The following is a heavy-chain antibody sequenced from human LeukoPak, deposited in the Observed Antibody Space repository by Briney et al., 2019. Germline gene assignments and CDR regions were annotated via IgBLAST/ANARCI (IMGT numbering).Heavy chain of an antibody. Sequence: SETLSLTCTVSGGSVSSGSYYWSWIRQPPGKGLEWIGYIYYSGSTNYNPSLKSRVTISVDTSKNQFSLKLSSVTAADTAVYYCARQWFGELPDFDYWGQGTLVTVSS. CDR2: IYYSGST. CDR3: ARQWFGELPDFDY. V-gene: IGHV4-61*01. J-gene: IGHJ4*02. CDR1: GGSVSSGSYY. D-gene: IGHD3-10*01.